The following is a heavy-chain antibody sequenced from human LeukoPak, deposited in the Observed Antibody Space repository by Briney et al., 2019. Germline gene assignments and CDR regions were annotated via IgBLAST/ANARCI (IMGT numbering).Heavy chain of an antibody. J-gene: IGHJ4*02. CDR3: ARMGATYGDPLEFDY. D-gene: IGHD4-17*01. CDR2: ISGYTGNA. V-gene: IGHV1-18*01. CDR1: GYNFMNYG. Sequence: ASVKVSCKASGYNFMNYGISWVRQAPGQGLEWMGWISGYTGNADYAPKLQGRITMTTDTSTTTAYMELRSLTSDDTAMYYCARMGATYGDPLEFDYWGQGTLVTVSS.